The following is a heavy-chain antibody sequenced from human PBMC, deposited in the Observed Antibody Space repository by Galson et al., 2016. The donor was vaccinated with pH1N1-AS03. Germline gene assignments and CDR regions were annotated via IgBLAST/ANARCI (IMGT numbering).Heavy chain of an antibody. Sequence: SVKVSCKASGYTFTTYAIHWVRQAPGQRLEWMGWMNTAMGNTKYSQNFQGRVTITRDTSANTAYMELRGLRSEDTAVYFCARDRCTTDWYFDLWGRGTLVP. D-gene: IGHD3-16*02. V-gene: IGHV1-3*04. CDR1: GYTFTTYA. J-gene: IGHJ2*01. CDR3: ARDRCTTDWYFDL. CDR2: MNTAMGNT.